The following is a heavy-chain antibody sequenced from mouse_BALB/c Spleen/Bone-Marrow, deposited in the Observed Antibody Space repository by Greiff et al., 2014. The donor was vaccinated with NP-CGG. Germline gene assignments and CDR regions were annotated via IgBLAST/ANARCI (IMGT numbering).Heavy chain of an antibody. CDR1: GYSFTGYF. CDR3: ARDYYDYYFDY. V-gene: IGHV1-20*02. CDR2: INPYNGDT. D-gene: IGHD2-4*01. Sequence: DVHLVESGPELVKPGASVKISCKASGYSFTGYFMNWVMQSHGKSLEWIGRINPYNGDTFYNQKFKGKATLTVDKSSSTAHMELRSLASEDPAVYYCARDYYDYYFDYWGQGTTLTVSS. J-gene: IGHJ2*01.